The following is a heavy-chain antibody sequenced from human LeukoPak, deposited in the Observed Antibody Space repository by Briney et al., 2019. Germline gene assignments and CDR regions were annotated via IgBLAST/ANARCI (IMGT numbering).Heavy chain of an antibody. CDR2: ISGGGGST. Sequence: QTGGSLRLSCAASGFTFSSYGMSWVRQAPGKGLEWVSGISGGGGSTYYADSVKGRFTMSRDNSKNTVFLQMSSLRGEDTALYFCAKDHFFGSGRAALDYWGQGTLVTVSS. CDR1: GFTFSSYG. J-gene: IGHJ4*02. D-gene: IGHD3-10*01. V-gene: IGHV3-23*01. CDR3: AKDHFFGSGRAALDY.